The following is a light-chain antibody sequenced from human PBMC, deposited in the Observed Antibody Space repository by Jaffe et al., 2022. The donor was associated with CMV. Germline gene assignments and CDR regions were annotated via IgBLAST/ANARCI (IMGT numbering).Light chain of an antibody. CDR2: DAS. Sequence: EIVLTQSPATLSLSPGERATLSCRASQSIDIYLAWYQQKPGQAPRLLIYDASNRATGVPARFSGSGSGTDFTLAISSLEPEDFVVYYCQQRTNRPPYTFGQGTKLEIK. V-gene: IGKV3-11*01. J-gene: IGKJ2*01. CDR3: QQRTNRPPYT. CDR1: QSIDIY.